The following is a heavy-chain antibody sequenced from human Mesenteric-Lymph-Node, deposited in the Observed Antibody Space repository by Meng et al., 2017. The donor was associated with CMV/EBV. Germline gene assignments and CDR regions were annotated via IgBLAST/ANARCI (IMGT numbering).Heavy chain of an antibody. J-gene: IGHJ6*02. D-gene: IGHD2-2*01. CDR3: ASSTDPGLLEKYCSSTSCYDYYGMDV. CDR2: IRYDGSNK. CDR1: GFSFGDDA. V-gene: IGHV3-30*02. Sequence: GESLKISCTASGFSFGDDAMSWVRQAPGKGLEWVAFIRYDGSNKYYADSVKGRFTISRDNSKNTLYLQMNSLRAEDTAVYYCASSTDPGLLEKYCSSTSCYDYYGMDVWGQGTTVTVSS.